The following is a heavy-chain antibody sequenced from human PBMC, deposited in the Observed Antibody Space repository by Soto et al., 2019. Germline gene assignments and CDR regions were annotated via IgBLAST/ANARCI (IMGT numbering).Heavy chain of an antibody. CDR1: GFIFSDYY. D-gene: IGHD1-26*01. V-gene: IGHV3-72*01. CDR2: TRNKVNNYAP. Sequence: EVQLVQSGGGLVQPGGSLRLSCAASGFIFSDYYMDWVRQFPGKGLEWVGRTRNKVNNYAPEYAPSVKGRFSISRHDSEDSMYLQLNSLKAEDTAVYYCARDTGGSYDSWGQGALVTVSS. J-gene: IGHJ5*01. CDR3: ARDTGGSYDS.